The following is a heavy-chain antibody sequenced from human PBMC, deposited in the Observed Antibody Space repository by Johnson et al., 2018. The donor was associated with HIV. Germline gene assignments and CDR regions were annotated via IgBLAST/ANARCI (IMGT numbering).Heavy chain of an antibody. CDR2: IKSKTDGGTT. J-gene: IGHJ3*02. CDR3: TSEVAFDDAFDI. CDR1: GFTFSNAW. Sequence: VRLVESGGGLIQSGGSLRLSCAASGFTFSNAWMTWVRQAPGKGLEWVGRIKSKTDGGTTDYAAPVKGRFTSTRDASKDTLYLQINSLKTEDTAVYYCTSEVAFDDAFDIWGQGAMVTVS. D-gene: IGHD3-16*01. V-gene: IGHV3-15*01.